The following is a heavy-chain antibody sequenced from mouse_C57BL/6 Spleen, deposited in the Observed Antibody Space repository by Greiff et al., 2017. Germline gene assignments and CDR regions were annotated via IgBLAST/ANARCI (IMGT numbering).Heavy chain of an antibody. J-gene: IGHJ2*01. CDR3: TREYYGSTLDD. D-gene: IGHD1-1*01. Sequence: QVQLKQSGAELVRPGASVTLSCKASGYTFTDYEMHWVKQTPVHGLEWIGAIDPETGGTAYNQKFKGKAILTADKSSSTAYMELRSLTSEDSAVXYCTREYYGSTLDDWGQGTTLTVSS. V-gene: IGHV1-15*01. CDR2: IDPETGGT. CDR1: GYTFTDYE.